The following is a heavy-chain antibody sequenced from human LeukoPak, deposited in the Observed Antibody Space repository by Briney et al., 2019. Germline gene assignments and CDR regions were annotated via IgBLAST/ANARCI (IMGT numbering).Heavy chain of an antibody. CDR2: INPSGGST. V-gene: IGHV1-46*01. D-gene: IGHD4-23*01. CDR1: GYTFTSYY. Sequence: GASVKVSCKASGYTFTSYYMHWVRQAPGQGLEWMGIINPSGGSTSYAQKFQGRVTMTRDMSTSTVYMELSSLRSEDTAVYCCARDYTTVVTPYYYYYMDVWGKGTTVTVSS. J-gene: IGHJ6*03. CDR3: ARDYTTVVTPYYYYYMDV.